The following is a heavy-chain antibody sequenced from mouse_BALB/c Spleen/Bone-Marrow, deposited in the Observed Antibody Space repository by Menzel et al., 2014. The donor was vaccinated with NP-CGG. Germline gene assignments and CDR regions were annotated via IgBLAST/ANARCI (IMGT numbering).Heavy chain of an antibody. CDR2: IGPYNGGT. Sequence: EVQLQQSGPELVKPGASVKVSCKASGYSFTDYNMYWVKQSHGKSLEWIGYIGPYNGGTTYNQKFKGKATLTADKSSSTAFMHLNSLTSEDSSVDYCTREHGWYFDVWGAGTTVTVSS. CDR1: GYSFTDYN. J-gene: IGHJ1*01. V-gene: IGHV1S135*01. CDR3: TREHGWYFDV.